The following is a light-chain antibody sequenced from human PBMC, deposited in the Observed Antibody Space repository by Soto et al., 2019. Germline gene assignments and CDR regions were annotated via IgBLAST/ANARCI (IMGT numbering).Light chain of an antibody. CDR3: QQYGSSPCT. CDR1: QSVTSSY. CDR2: GAS. J-gene: IGKJ1*01. V-gene: IGKV3-20*01. Sequence: IVLTHSPGPLSSSPGERATLSCRASQSVTSSYLAWYQQKPGQAPRLLIYGASSRATGIPDRFSGSGSGTDFSLTISRLEPEDFAVYYCQQYGSSPCTFGQGTKVDIK.